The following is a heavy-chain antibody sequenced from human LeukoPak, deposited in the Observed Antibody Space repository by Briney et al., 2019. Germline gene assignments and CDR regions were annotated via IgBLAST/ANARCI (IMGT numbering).Heavy chain of an antibody. CDR1: GFTFSSYT. V-gene: IGHV3-21*01. J-gene: IGHJ6*04. CDR2: ISSISSYI. D-gene: IGHD3-10*02. CDR3: AELGITMIGGV. Sequence: GGSLRLSCAASGFTFSSYTRNWVRQAPGKGLEWVSSISSISSYIYYADSVKGRFTISRDNAKNSLYLQMNSLRAEDTAVYYCAELGITMIGGVWGKGTTVTISS.